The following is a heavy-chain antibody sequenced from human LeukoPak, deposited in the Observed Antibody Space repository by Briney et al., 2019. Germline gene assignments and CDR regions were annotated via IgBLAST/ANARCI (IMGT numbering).Heavy chain of an antibody. D-gene: IGHD5-12*01. Sequence: SGGSLRLSCAASGFTFSSYSMNWVRQAPGKGLEWVSSISSSSSYIYYADSVKGRFTISRDNAKNSLYLQMNSLRAEDTAVYYCARVGGIVAGLYYYYYGMDVWGQGTTVTVSS. CDR1: GFTFSSYS. CDR3: ARVGGIVAGLYYYYYGMDV. CDR2: ISSSSSYI. V-gene: IGHV3-21*01. J-gene: IGHJ6*02.